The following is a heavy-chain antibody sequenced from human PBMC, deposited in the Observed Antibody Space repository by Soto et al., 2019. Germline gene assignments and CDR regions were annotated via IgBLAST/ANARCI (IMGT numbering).Heavy chain of an antibody. CDR1: GYTFTSYY. CDR3: ARDRGGYSSGWYPTYYYYGMDV. CDR2: INPSGGST. Sequence: ASVKVSCKASGYTFTSYYMHWVRQAPGQGLEWMGIINPSGGSTSYAQKSQGRVTMTRDTSTSTVYMELSSLRSEDTAVYYCARDRGGYSSGWYPTYYYYGMDVWGQGTTVTVSS. V-gene: IGHV1-46*01. D-gene: IGHD6-13*01. J-gene: IGHJ6*02.